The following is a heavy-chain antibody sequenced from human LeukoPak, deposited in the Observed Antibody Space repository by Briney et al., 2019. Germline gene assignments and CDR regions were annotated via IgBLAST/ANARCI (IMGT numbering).Heavy chain of an antibody. D-gene: IGHD3-10*01. CDR2: INNDGSTT. CDR3: AIGGTYGSGG. J-gene: IGHJ4*02. CDR1: GFTFANTW. V-gene: IGHV3-74*01. Sequence: PGGSLRLSCAASGFTFANTWMHWVRQAPGKGLVWVSLINNDGSTTNYADSVKGRFTISRDNAKNTVYLQMSSLRAEDTAVYYCAIGGTYGSGGWGQGTLVTVSS.